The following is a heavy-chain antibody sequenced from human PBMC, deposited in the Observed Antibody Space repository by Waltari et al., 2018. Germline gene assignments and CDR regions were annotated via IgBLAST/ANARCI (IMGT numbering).Heavy chain of an antibody. J-gene: IGHJ4*02. CDR3: AKRGGTSPFGY. V-gene: IGHV4-38-2*02. D-gene: IGHD3-10*01. Sequence: QVQLQESGPGLVRPSETLSLTCSVSGFSIRSGVYWGWLRQPPGKGLEWIATLHHSGSTYSSPSLKSRATISVDTSKNQFSLKMTSVTAADTAVYYCAKRGGTSPFGYWGQGTLVTVSS. CDR2: LHHSGST. CDR1: GFSIRSGVY.